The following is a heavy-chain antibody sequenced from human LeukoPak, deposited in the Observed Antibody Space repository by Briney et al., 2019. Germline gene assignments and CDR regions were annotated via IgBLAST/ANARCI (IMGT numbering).Heavy chain of an antibody. CDR3: ARVRDYGDYVRWFGP. CDR1: GGSISSYY. CDR2: IYYSGST. Sequence: SETLSLTCTVSGGSISSYYWSWIRQPPGKGLEWIGYIYYSGSTNYNPSLKSRVTISVDTSKNQFSLKLSSVTAADTAVYYCARVRDYGDYVRWFGPWGQGTLVTVSS. J-gene: IGHJ5*02. D-gene: IGHD4-17*01. V-gene: IGHV4-59*01.